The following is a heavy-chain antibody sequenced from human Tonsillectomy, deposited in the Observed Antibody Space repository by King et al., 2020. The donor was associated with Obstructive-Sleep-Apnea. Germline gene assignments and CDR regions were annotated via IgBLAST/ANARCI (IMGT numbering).Heavy chain of an antibody. CDR2: MSGSGSTI. Sequence: QLVQSGGGLVKPGGSLRLSCAASGFTFSDYYMSWIRQAPGKGLEWVSYMSGSGSTIYHADSVKGRFTISRDNAKNSLYLQMNSMRAEDTAVYYCARDGRPGWYFDLWGRGTLVTVSS. CDR1: GFTFSDYY. CDR3: ARDGRPGWYFDL. D-gene: IGHD1-1*01. V-gene: IGHV3-11*01. J-gene: IGHJ2*01.